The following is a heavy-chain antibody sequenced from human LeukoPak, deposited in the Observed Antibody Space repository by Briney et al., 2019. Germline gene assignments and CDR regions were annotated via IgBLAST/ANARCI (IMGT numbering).Heavy chain of an antibody. V-gene: IGHV1-69*05. Sequence: PVKVSCKASGGTFSSYAISWVRQAPGQGLEWMGGIIPIFGTANYAQKFQGRVTITTDESTGTAYMELSRLRSEDTAVYYCARGADSSSSVDYYMDVWGKGTTVTVSS. CDR1: GGTFSSYA. D-gene: IGHD6-6*01. CDR3: ARGADSSSSVDYYMDV. CDR2: IIPIFGTA. J-gene: IGHJ6*03.